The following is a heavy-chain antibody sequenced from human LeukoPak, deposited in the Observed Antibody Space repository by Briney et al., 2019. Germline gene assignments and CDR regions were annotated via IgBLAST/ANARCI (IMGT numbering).Heavy chain of an antibody. CDR3: AKSPAVDAAFDI. CDR1: GLTFSRFG. CDR2: ISHDGSQR. Sequence: GRSLRLSCAASGLTFSRFGMHWVRQAPGKGLDWVALISHDGSQRYYTDSVRGRFTISRDNSKNTLYLQMNSLRAEDTAVYYCAKSPAVDAAFDIWGQGTMVTVSS. J-gene: IGHJ3*02. V-gene: IGHV3-30*18. D-gene: IGHD4-23*01.